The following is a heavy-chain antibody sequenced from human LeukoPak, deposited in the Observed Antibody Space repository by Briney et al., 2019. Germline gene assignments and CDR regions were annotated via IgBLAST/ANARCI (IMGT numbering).Heavy chain of an antibody. J-gene: IGHJ6*03. CDR3: AREGGVGDTLPYYYHMDV. D-gene: IGHD1-26*01. CDR2: INSDGSST. Sequence: PGGSLRLSCAASGFTFSSYAMSWVRQAPGKGLVWVSRINSDGSSTNYADSVKGRFTISRDNAKNTLYLQINSLRAEDTAVYYCAREGGVGDTLPYYYHMDVWGKGTTVTVSS. V-gene: IGHV3-74*01. CDR1: GFTFSSYA.